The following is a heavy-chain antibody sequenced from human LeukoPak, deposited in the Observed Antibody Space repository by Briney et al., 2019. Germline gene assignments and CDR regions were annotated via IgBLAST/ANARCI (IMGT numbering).Heavy chain of an antibody. CDR2: ISRSSSYI. CDR1: GFAFSSYS. V-gene: IGHV3-21*01. D-gene: IGHD4-17*01. J-gene: IGHJ3*02. Sequence: PGGSLRLYCAASGFAFSSYSMNWVRQAPGKGLEWVSSISRSSSYIYYADSVKGRFTISRDNAKKSLYLQMNSLRAEDTAVYHCARDPTVTDPYDAFDIWGQGTMVTVSS. CDR3: ARDPTVTDPYDAFDI.